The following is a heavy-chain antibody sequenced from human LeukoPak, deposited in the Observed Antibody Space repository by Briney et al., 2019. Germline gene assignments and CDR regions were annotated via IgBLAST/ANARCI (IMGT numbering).Heavy chain of an antibody. CDR2: TSGSALST. D-gene: IGHD4-17*01. CDR3: ARVSRNTVTTLQYFDY. V-gene: IGHV3-23*01. CDR1: GFTFTDYG. Sequence: GGTLRLSCAASGFTFTDYGMTWVRPAPGKGLEWVSSTSGSALSTYYADSVKGRFTISRDNSKNIVSLQMNSLRAEDTAVYYCARVSRNTVTTLQYFDYWGQGTLVTVSS. J-gene: IGHJ4*02.